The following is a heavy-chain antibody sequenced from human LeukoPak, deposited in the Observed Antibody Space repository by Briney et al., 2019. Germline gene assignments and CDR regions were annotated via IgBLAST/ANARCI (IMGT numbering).Heavy chain of an antibody. CDR3: ARGRYYDFWSGYYPFDY. D-gene: IGHD3-3*01. V-gene: IGHV3-7*01. J-gene: IGHJ4*02. Sequence: PGGSLRLSCAASGFTFSSYWMSWVRQAPGKGLEWVANIKQDGSGKYYVDSVKGRFTISRDNAKNSLYLQMNSLRAEDTAVYYCARGRYYDFWSGYYPFDYWGQGTLVTVSS. CDR1: GFTFSSYW. CDR2: IKQDGSGK.